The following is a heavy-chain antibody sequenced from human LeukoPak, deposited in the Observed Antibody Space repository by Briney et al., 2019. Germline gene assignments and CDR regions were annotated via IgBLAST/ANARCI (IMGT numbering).Heavy chain of an antibody. V-gene: IGHV3-30-3*01. D-gene: IGHD3-10*01. CDR2: ISYDGSNK. Sequence: GGSLRLSCAASGFTFSSYAMHWVRQAPGKGLEWAAVISYDGSNKYYADSVKGRFTISRDNSKNTLYLQMNSLRAEDTAVYYCAREGSGSDFDYWGQGTLVTVSS. J-gene: IGHJ4*02. CDR1: GFTFSSYA. CDR3: AREGSGSDFDY.